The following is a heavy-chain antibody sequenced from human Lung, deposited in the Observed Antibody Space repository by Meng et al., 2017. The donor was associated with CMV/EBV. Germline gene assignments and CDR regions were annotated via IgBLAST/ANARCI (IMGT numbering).Heavy chain of an antibody. V-gene: IGHV3-74*01. CDR1: GFTFSSYW. J-gene: IGHJ6*02. CDR3: ARVFDYDFWSGYYTNGMDV. CDR2: INSDGCST. Sequence: GESLKISCAASGFTFSSYWMHWVRQAPGKGLVWVSRINSDGCSTSYADSVKGRFTISRDNAKNTLYLQMNSLRAEDTAVYYCARVFDYDFWSGYYTNGMDVXGRGXTVTVSS. D-gene: IGHD3-3*01.